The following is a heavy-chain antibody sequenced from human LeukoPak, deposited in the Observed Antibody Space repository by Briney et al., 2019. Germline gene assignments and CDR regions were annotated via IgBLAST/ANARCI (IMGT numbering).Heavy chain of an antibody. Sequence: GGSLRLSCAASRFTFDDYGMNWVRQAPGKGLEWVSGINWNGGSTGYADSVKGRFTISRDNAKNSLYLQMNSLRAEDTALYYCARGWQWLSFDYWGQGTLVTVSS. CDR2: INWNGGST. CDR1: RFTFDDYG. V-gene: IGHV3-20*04. D-gene: IGHD6-19*01. J-gene: IGHJ4*02. CDR3: ARGWQWLSFDY.